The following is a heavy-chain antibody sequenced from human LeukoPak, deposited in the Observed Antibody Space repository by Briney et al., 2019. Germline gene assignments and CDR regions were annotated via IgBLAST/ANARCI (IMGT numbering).Heavy chain of an antibody. CDR1: LYTYTRYF. CDR3: AISHRYSKWELLGGLRFDY. CDR2: INPNNGGT. V-gene: IGHV1-2*02. J-gene: IGHJ4*02. Sequence: ASVNDSFQAPLYTYTRYFMHAVRQAAGQGLEGMGWINPNNGGTYYEQKLQGRVTMTSDTSISTDYMELRMLRYDDTAVYYGAISHRYSKWELLGGLRFDYWGQGTLVTVSS. D-gene: IGHD3-10*01.